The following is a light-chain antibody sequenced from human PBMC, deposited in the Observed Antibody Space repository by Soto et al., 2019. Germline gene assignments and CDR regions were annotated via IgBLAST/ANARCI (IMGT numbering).Light chain of an antibody. V-gene: IGKV3-15*01. CDR1: QSVSSY. CDR3: QQYTNWPAWT. J-gene: IGKJ1*01. Sequence: CRASQSVSSYLAWYQQKPCQAPRLLLFRPSTRATGLPARFSGSGSGTEFTLTISSLQSEDFAVYSCQQYTNWPAWTFGQGTKVDI. CDR2: RPS.